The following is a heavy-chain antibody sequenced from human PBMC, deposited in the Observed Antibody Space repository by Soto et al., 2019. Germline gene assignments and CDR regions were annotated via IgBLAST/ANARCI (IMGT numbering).Heavy chain of an antibody. D-gene: IGHD3-3*01. Sequence: QVQLQQWGAGLLKPSETLSLTCAVYGASFSGYYWSWIRQPPGKGLEWIGEINHSGSAHYNPSLRSRVTISVDTSKNQFSLKLSSVTAADTAVFYCARGVYNAIFGVISLDYWGQGTLVTVSS. CDR3: ARGVYNAIFGVISLDY. CDR2: INHSGSA. J-gene: IGHJ4*02. V-gene: IGHV4-34*01. CDR1: GASFSGYY.